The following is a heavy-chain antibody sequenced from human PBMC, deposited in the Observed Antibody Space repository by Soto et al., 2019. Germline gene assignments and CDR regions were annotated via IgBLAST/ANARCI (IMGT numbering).Heavy chain of an antibody. J-gene: IGHJ3*01. Sequence: QLRLQESGSGLLKPSQTLSLTCAVSGGSVSSGDFSWIWIRQPPGKGLEWVGYIYHSRTTYYHPSLKRRLTISLDRSNNQFSLKLASVTAAASAVYFCARSRSWDGLDFWGQGALVTVS. CDR2: IYHSRTT. D-gene: IGHD3-10*01. CDR3: ARSRSWDGLDF. CDR1: GGSVSSGDFS. V-gene: IGHV4-30-2*01.